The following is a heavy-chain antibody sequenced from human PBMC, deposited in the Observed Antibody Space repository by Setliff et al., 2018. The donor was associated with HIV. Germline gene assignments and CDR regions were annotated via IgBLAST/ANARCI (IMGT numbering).Heavy chain of an antibody. CDR2: ISSSTI. CDR1: GFTFSSYS. D-gene: IGHD2-2*01. CDR3: ARGGTSLPHSVDY. Sequence: GGSLRLSCAASGFTFSSYSMNWVRQAPGKGLEWVSYISSSTIYYADSVKGRFTISRDNAKNSLYLQMNSLRAEDTAVYYCARGGTSLPHSVDYWGQGTLVTVSS. V-gene: IGHV3-48*01. J-gene: IGHJ4*02.